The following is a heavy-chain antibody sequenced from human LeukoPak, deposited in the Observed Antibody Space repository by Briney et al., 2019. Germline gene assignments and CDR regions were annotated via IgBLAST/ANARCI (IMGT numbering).Heavy chain of an antibody. D-gene: IGHD1-1*01. CDR1: GGTFSSYA. CDR3: ARGQAGTSLYGMDV. Sequence: ASVKVSCKASGGTFSSYAISWVRQAPGQGLEWMGGIIPIFGTANYAQKFQGRVTITADESTSTAYMELSSLRSEDTAVYYCARGQAGTSLYGMDVWGQGTTVTVSS. CDR2: IIPIFGTA. J-gene: IGHJ6*02. V-gene: IGHV1-69*13.